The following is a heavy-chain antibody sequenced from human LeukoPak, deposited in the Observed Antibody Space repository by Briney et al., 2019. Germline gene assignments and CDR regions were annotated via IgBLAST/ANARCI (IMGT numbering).Heavy chain of an antibody. V-gene: IGHV3-21*01. CDR3: ARGGMGANSQEYFYYGMDV. J-gene: IGHJ6*02. D-gene: IGHD2-8*01. CDR1: GFSFSTYS. Sequence: GGSLRLSCAAAGFSFSTYSMNWVRQTPGKGLEWVSSISGTSSYIYYADSVKGRFTLSRDNGKNSLYLQMNSLRAEDTAAYYCARGGMGANSQEYFYYGMDVWGQGTTVTVSS. CDR2: ISGTSSYI.